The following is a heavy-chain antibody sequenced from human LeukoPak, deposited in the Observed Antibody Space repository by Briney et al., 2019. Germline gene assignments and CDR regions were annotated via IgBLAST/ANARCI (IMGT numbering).Heavy chain of an antibody. D-gene: IGHD3-3*01. V-gene: IGHV3-33*01. CDR1: GFTFSNYG. J-gene: IGHJ4*02. CDR2: IWYDGSNK. CDR3: ARGPHYDVYYFDY. Sequence: GGSLRLSCAASGFTFSNYGMHWVRQAPGKGLEWVAVIWYDGSNKYYADSVKGRFTISRDNSKNTLYLQMNSLRAEDTAVYYCARGPHYDVYYFDYWGQGTLVTVSS.